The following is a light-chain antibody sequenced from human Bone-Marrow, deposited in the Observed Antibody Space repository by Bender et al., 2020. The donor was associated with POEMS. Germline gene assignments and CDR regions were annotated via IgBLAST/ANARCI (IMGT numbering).Light chain of an antibody. Sequence: QSALTQPPSASGSPGQSVTISCIGSSSDVGAHNLVSWYQQHPGKAPKLVIYEVTKRPSGVPDRFSGSKSGNTASLTVSGLQADDEADYHCSSFAGSKKVFGGGTKLTVL. V-gene: IGLV2-8*01. CDR3: SSFAGSKKV. CDR1: SSDVGAHNL. CDR2: EVT. J-gene: IGLJ3*02.